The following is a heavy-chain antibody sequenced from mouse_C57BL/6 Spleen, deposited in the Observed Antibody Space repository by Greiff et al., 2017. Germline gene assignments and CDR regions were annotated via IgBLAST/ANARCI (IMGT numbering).Heavy chain of an antibody. V-gene: IGHV1-82*01. J-gene: IGHJ4*01. CDR2: IYPGDGDT. CDR3: ARGDGHYAIDY. CDR1: GYAFSSSW. D-gene: IGHD2-3*01. Sequence: VKLQQSGPELVKPGASVKISCKASGYAFSSSWMNWVKQRPGKGLEWIGRIYPGDGDTNYNGKFKGKATLTADKSSSTAYMQLSGLTSEDSAVYFCARGDGHYAIDYWGQGTSVTVSS.